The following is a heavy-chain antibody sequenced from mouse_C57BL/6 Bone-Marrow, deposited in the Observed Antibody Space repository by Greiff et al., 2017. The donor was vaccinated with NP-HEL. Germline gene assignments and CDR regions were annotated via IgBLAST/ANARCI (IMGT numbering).Heavy chain of an antibody. CDR3: ARSSSYSNYGYWYFDV. D-gene: IGHD2-5*01. CDR1: GYAFSSSW. CDR2: IYPGDGDT. V-gene: IGHV1-82*01. Sequence: VQLQQSGPELVKPGASVKISCKASGYAFSSSWMNWVKQRPGKGLEWIGRIYPGDGDTNYNGKFKGKATLTADKSSSTAYMQLSSLTSEDSAVYFCARSSSYSNYGYWYFDVWGTGTTVTVSS. J-gene: IGHJ1*03.